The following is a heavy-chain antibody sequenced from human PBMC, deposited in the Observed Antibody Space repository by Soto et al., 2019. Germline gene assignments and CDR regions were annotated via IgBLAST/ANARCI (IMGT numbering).Heavy chain of an antibody. D-gene: IGHD5-18*01. CDR2: IYYSGST. CDR3: ASRDLQLWSLFDY. CDR1: GGSISSGDYY. Sequence: QVQLQESGPGLVKPSQTLSLTCTVSGGSISSGDYYWSWIRQPPGKGLEWIGYIYYSGSTYYNPSRKSRVTISVDTSKNRFSLKLSSVTAADTALYYCASRDLQLWSLFDYWGQGTLVTVSS. V-gene: IGHV4-30-4*01. J-gene: IGHJ4*02.